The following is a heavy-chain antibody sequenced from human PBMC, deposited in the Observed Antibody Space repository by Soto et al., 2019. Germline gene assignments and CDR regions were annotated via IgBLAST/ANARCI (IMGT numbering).Heavy chain of an antibody. CDR2: ISSSSSDT. CDR3: ARDYDFWSGYLSGHFDY. V-gene: IGHV3-11*06. D-gene: IGHD3-3*01. CDR1: GFTFSDYF. Sequence: QVQLVESGGGLVKPGGSLRLSCAASGFTFSDYFLTWIRQAPGKGLEWVSYISSSSSDTNYADSVKGRFTISRDNAKSSLFLQMNNLRVDDTAVYYCARDYDFWSGYLSGHFDYWGQGTLVTVSS. J-gene: IGHJ4*02.